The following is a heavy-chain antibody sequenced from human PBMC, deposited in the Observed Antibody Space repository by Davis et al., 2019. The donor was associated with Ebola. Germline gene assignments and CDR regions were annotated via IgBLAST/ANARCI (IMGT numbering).Heavy chain of an antibody. CDR3: ARVTFTGMIAVAGTGYFDY. J-gene: IGHJ4*02. CDR1: GYTFTGYY. D-gene: IGHD6-19*01. V-gene: IGHV1-2*02. Sequence: ASVKVSCKASGYTFTGYYMHWVRQAPGQGLEWMGWINPNSGGTNYAQKFQGRVTMTRDTSISTAYMEPSRLRSDDTAVYYCARVTFTGMIAVAGTGYFDYWGQGTLVTVSS. CDR2: INPNSGGT.